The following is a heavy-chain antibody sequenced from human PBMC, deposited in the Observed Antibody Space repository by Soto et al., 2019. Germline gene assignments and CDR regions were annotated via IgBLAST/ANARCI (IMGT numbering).Heavy chain of an antibody. CDR1: GGSISSSSYY. CDR2: IYYSGST. Sequence: SETLSLTCTVSGGSISSSSYYWGWIRQPPGKGLEWIGSIYYSGSTYYNPSLKSRVTISVDTSKNQFSLKLSSVTAADTAVYYCAASRAYGDNEDFDYWGQGTLVTVSS. J-gene: IGHJ4*02. CDR3: AASRAYGDNEDFDY. V-gene: IGHV4-39*01. D-gene: IGHD4-17*01.